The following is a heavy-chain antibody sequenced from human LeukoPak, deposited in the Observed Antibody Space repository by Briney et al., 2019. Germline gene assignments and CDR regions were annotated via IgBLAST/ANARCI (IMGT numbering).Heavy chain of an antibody. CDR1: GYTFTSYY. V-gene: IGHV1-46*01. J-gene: IGHJ6*02. CDR2: INPSGGST. D-gene: IGHD5-18*01. Sequence: ASVKVSCKASGYTFTSYYMHWVRQAPGQGLEWMGIINPSGGSTSHAQKFQGRVTMTRDTSTSTVYMELSSLRSEDTAVYYCARGLVDTAMVLSPPYYYGMDVWGQGTTVTVSS. CDR3: ARGLVDTAMVLSPPYYYGMDV.